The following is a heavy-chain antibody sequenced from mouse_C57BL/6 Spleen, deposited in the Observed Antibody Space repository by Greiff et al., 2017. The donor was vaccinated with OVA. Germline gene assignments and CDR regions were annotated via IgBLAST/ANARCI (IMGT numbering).Heavy chain of an antibody. Sequence: VQLQQSGPELVKPGASVKISCKASGYSFTGYYMNWVKQSPEKSLEWIGEINPSTGGTTYNQKFKAKATLTVDKSSSTAYMQLKSLTSEDSAVYYCASEGNPAWFAYWGQGTLVTVSA. J-gene: IGHJ3*01. CDR1: GYSFTGYY. V-gene: IGHV1-42*01. CDR3: ASEGNPAWFAY. CDR2: INPSTGGT.